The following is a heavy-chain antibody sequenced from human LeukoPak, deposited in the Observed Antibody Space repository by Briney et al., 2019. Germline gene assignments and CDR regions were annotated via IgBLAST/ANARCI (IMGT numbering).Heavy chain of an antibody. CDR1: GFTFSSSA. J-gene: IGHJ4*02. CDR2: ISNNGGYT. V-gene: IGHV3-23*01. Sequence: GGSLRLSCAASGFTFSSSAMSWVRHAPGKGLEWGSAISNNGGYTYYADSVQGRFTISRDNSKSTLCLQMNSLRAEDTAVYYCAKQLGYCSDGSCYFPYWGQGTLVTVSS. D-gene: IGHD2-15*01. CDR3: AKQLGYCSDGSCYFPY.